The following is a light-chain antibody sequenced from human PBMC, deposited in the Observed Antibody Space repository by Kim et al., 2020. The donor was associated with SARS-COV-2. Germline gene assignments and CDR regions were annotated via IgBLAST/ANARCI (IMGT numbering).Light chain of an antibody. Sequence: LSVGERATLSCGAGQGVNGINIAWYQEIPGQAPRLLIYGASSRATGSPDRFSGSGSGTDFSLTISRLEPEDFAVYYCQQYGTSPCTFCQETELEI. J-gene: IGKJ2*02. CDR2: GAS. CDR1: QGVNGIN. V-gene: IGKV3-20*01. CDR3: QQYGTSPCT.